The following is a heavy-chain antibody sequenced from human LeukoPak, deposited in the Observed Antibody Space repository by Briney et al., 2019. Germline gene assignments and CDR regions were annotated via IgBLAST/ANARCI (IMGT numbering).Heavy chain of an antibody. CDR3: ARVSLSSSWKNWFDP. Sequence: ASVKVSCKASGYTFTGYVISWVRQAPGERGWRRGWISAYNGNTNYAQKLQSRVTMTTDTSTSTPYMELRSMRSHDTAVYYCARVSLSSSWKNWFDPWGQGTMVSVS. V-gene: IGHV1-18*01. CDR2: ISAYNGNT. J-gene: IGHJ5*02. D-gene: IGHD6-13*01. CDR1: GYTFTGYV.